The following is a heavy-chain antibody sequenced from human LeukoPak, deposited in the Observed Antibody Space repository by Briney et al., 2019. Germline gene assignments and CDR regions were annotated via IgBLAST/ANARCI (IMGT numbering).Heavy chain of an antibody. J-gene: IGHJ4*02. D-gene: IGHD6-19*01. CDR3: ARDAYSSGFFFDY. V-gene: IGHV4-59*01. CDR1: GGSISSYY. CDR2: IYYSGST. Sequence: SETLSLTCTVSGGSISSYYWSWTRQPPGKGLEWIGYIYYSGSTNYNPSLKSRVTISVDTSKNQFSLKLSSVTTADTAVYYCARDAYSSGFFFDYWGQGTLVTVSS.